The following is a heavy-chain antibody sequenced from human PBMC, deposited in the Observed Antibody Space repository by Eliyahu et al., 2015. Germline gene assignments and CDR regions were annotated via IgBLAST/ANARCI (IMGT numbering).Heavy chain of an antibody. Sequence: EVQLVESGGGLVKPGGSLRLSCAASGFTFSSYSMNWVRLAXGKGLEWVSSISSSSSNIYYVDSVRGRFTISRDNAKNSLYLQMNSLRAEDTAVYNCARSEYFYDSSGPFDYWGQGTLVTVSS. CDR1: GFTFSSYS. J-gene: IGHJ4*02. D-gene: IGHD3-22*01. CDR3: ARSEYFYDSSGPFDY. CDR2: ISSSSSNI. V-gene: IGHV3-21*01.